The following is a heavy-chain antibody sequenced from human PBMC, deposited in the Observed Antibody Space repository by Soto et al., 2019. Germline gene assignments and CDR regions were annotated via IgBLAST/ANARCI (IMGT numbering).Heavy chain of an antibody. CDR1: GYTFTSYY. Sequence: ASVKVSCKASGYTFTSYYMHWVRQAPGQGLEWMGWINPNSGGTNYAQKFQGWVTMTRDTSISTAYMELSRLRSDDTAVYYCARGMAAAGPDYYYYYGMDVWGQGTTVTVSS. CDR3: ARGMAAAGPDYYYYYGMDV. D-gene: IGHD6-13*01. V-gene: IGHV1-2*04. CDR2: INPNSGGT. J-gene: IGHJ6*02.